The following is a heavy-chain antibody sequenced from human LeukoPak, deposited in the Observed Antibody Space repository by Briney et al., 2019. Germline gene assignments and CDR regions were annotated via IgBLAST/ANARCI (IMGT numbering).Heavy chain of an antibody. J-gene: IGHJ4*02. CDR2: ISYDGSNK. Sequence: GGSLRLSCAASGFTFSSYGMHWVRQAPGKGLEWVAVISYDGSNKYYADFVKGRFTISRDNSKNTLYLQMNSLRAEDTAVYYCAKGLVIFSAYYYDSSGYLLPPPSDYWGQGTLVTVSS. CDR1: GFTFSSYG. CDR3: AKGLVIFSAYYYDSSGYLLPPPSDY. V-gene: IGHV3-30*18. D-gene: IGHD3-22*01.